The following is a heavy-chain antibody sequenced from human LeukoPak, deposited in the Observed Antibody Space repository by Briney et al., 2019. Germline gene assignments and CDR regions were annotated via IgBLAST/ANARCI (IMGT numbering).Heavy chain of an antibody. J-gene: IGHJ4*02. CDR2: ISGSGGST. Sequence: GGSLRLSCAASGFTFSSYAMSWVRQAPGKGLEWVSAISGSGGSTYYADSVKGRFTISRDNSKNTLYLQMNSLRAEDTAVYYCAAAAPPGILFPYYFDYWGQGTLVTVSS. D-gene: IGHD2/OR15-2a*01. V-gene: IGHV3-23*01. CDR1: GFTFSSYA. CDR3: AAAAPPGILFPYYFDY.